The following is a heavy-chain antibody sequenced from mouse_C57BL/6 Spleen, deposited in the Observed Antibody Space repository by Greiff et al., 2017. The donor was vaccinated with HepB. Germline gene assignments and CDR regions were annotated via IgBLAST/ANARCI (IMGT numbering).Heavy chain of an antibody. CDR3: AREELGGMDY. V-gene: IGHV1-80*01. CDR1: GYAFSSYW. CDR2: IYPGDGDT. J-gene: IGHJ4*01. Sequence: QVQLKESGAELVKPGASVKISCKASGYAFSSYWMNWVKQRPGKGLEWIGQIYPGDGDTNYNGKFKGKATLTADKSSSTAYMQLSSLTSEDSAVYFCAREELGGMDYWGQGTSVTVSS. D-gene: IGHD4-1*01.